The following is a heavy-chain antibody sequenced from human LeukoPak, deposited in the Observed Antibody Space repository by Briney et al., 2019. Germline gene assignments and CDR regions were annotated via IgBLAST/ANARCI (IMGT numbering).Heavy chain of an antibody. CDR1: GYTFTGYY. CDR3: ARDPQLSSNFDY. Sequence: GASVKVSCKASGYTFTGYYMHWVRQAPGQGLEWMGRINPNSGGTSYAQKFQGRVTMTRDTSISTAYMELSRLRSDDTAVYYCARDPQLSSNFDYWGQGTLDTVSS. CDR2: INPNSGGT. D-gene: IGHD6-13*01. J-gene: IGHJ4*02. V-gene: IGHV1-2*06.